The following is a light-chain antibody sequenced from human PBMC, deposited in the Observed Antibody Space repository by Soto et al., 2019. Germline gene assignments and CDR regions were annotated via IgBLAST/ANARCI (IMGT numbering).Light chain of an antibody. V-gene: IGKV1-39*01. CDR2: AGS. CDR3: QQSYRMPFT. J-gene: IGKJ3*01. Sequence: DIQMTQSPSSLSAFVGDRVTITCRASQSVVNYLNWYQQKPGKAPKLLIYAGSSLQSGVPSRFSSSGSGTDFTLTISSLQPEDFATYFWQQSYRMPFTFGPGTKVDLK. CDR1: QSVVNY.